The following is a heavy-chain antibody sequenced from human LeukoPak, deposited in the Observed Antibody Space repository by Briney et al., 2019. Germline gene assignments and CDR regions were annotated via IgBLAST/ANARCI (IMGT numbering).Heavy chain of an antibody. J-gene: IGHJ3*02. CDR3: ARLIDSGSYLLDAFDI. V-gene: IGHV4-59*08. CDR2: IYYSGST. D-gene: IGHD3-10*01. CDR1: GGSISSYY. Sequence: SETLSLTCTVSGGSISSYYWSWIRQPPGKGLEWIGYIYYSGSTNYNPSLKSRVTISVDTSKNQFSLKLSSVTAADTAVYYCARLIDSGSYLLDAFDIWGQGTMVTVSS.